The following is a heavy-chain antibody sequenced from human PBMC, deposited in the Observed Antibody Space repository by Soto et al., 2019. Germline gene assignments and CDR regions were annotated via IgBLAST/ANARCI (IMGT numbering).Heavy chain of an antibody. J-gene: IGHJ6*02. V-gene: IGHV4-34*01. CDR2: INHSGST. CDR3: ASLPPNGDYGMDV. D-gene: IGHD4-17*01. Sequence: PSETLSLTYAVYGGSFSGYYWSWIRQPPGKGLEWIGEINHSGSTNYNPSLKSRVTISVDTSKNQFSLKLSSVTAADTAVFYCASLPPNGDYGMDVWGQGTTVTVSS. CDR1: GGSFSGYY.